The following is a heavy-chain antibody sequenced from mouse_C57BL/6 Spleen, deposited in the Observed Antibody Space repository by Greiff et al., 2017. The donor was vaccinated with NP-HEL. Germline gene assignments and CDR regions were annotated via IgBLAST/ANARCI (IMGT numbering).Heavy chain of an antibody. CDR1: GFTFSSYA. J-gene: IGHJ2*01. CDR3: TRDDYGSGSGYFDY. Sequence: DVMLVESGEGLVKPGGSLKLSCAASGFTFSSYAMSWVRQTPEKRLEWVAYISSGGDYIYYADTVKGRFTISRDNARNTLYLQMSSLKSEDTAMYYCTRDDYGSGSGYFDYWGQGTTLTVSS. V-gene: IGHV5-9-1*02. CDR2: ISSGGDYI. D-gene: IGHD1-1*01.